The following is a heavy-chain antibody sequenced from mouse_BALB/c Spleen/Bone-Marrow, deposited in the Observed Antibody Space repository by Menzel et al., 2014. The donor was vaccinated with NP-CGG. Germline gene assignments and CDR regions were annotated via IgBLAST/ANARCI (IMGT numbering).Heavy chain of an antibody. Sequence: VQLQQSGAELVRPGSSVKISCKASGYAFSSYWMNWVKQRPGQGLEWIGQIYPGDGDTNYNGKFKGKATLTADKSSSTAYMQRSSLTSEDSAVYFCARWITTVVAPYVMDYWGQGTSVTVSS. J-gene: IGHJ4*01. CDR2: IYPGDGDT. CDR3: ARWITTVVAPYVMDY. CDR1: GYAFSSYW. D-gene: IGHD1-1*01. V-gene: IGHV1-80*01.